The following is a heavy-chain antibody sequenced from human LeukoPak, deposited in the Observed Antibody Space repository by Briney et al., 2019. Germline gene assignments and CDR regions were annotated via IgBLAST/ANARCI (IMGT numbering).Heavy chain of an antibody. CDR2: ISYDGSTK. Sequence: QSGGSLRLSCAASGFTFSSYAIHWVRQAPGKGLEWVALISYDGSTKYSTDSVKGRFTISRDNAKNSLYLQMNSLRAEDTAVYYCARDLRRLPYYFDYWGQGTLVTVSS. D-gene: IGHD6-25*01. CDR1: GFTFSSYA. CDR3: ARDLRRLPYYFDY. V-gene: IGHV3-30*04. J-gene: IGHJ4*02.